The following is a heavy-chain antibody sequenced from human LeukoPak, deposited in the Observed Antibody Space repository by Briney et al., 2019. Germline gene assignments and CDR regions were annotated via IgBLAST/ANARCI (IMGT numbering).Heavy chain of an antibody. CDR1: RFTFSTYW. CDR3: AREIQGDYYFDY. J-gene: IGHJ4*02. D-gene: IGHD3-10*01. CDR2: IKQDGSEK. Sequence: GGSLRLSCAASRFTFSTYWMSWVRQAPGEGLEWVANIKQDGSEKYYVDSVKGRFTISRDNAKNSLYLQMNSLRAEDTAVYYCAREIQGDYYFDYWGQGTLVTVSS. V-gene: IGHV3-7*01.